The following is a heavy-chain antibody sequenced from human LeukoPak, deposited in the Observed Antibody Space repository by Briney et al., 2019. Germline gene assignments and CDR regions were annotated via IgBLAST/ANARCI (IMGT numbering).Heavy chain of an antibody. CDR2: IKQDGSEK. V-gene: IGHV3-7*01. CDR1: GFTFSTYW. D-gene: IGHD1-26*01. Sequence: PGGSLRLSCAASGFTFSTYWMSWVRQAPGKGLEWVANIKQDGSEKNYVDSVKGRFTISRDNAKNSLYLQMNSLTAEDTAVYYCARNPPGIVGAPTHYCYYMDVWGRGTTVTTSS. J-gene: IGHJ6*03. CDR3: ARNPPGIVGAPTHYCYYMDV.